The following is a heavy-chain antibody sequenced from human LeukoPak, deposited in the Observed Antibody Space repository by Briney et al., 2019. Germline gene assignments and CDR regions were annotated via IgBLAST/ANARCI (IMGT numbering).Heavy chain of an antibody. D-gene: IGHD6-13*01. CDR2: INPNSGGT. J-gene: IGHJ6*03. CDR3: ARGLEGIAAAGTYGAGYYYYMDV. Sequence: ASVKVSCKASGYTFTGYYMHWVRQAPGQGLEWMGWINPNSGGTNYAQKFQGRVTMTRDTSISTAYMELSRLRSDDTAVYYCARGLEGIAAAGTYGAGYYYYMDVWGKGTTVTISS. V-gene: IGHV1-2*02. CDR1: GYTFTGYY.